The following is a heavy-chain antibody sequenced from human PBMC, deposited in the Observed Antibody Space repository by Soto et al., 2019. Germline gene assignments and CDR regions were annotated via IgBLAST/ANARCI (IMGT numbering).Heavy chain of an antibody. CDR1: GFTFTIYA. Sequence: GGSLRLSCAASGFTFTIYAMSWVRQAPGKGLEWVSAITGSGGSTYYADSVKGRFTISRDNSKNTLYLQMNSLRAEDTAVYYCXKARGAMVRGAAFYFDYWGQGTLVTVSS. J-gene: IGHJ4*02. D-gene: IGHD3-10*01. CDR2: ITGSGGST. V-gene: IGHV3-23*01. CDR3: XKARGAMVRGAAFYFDY.